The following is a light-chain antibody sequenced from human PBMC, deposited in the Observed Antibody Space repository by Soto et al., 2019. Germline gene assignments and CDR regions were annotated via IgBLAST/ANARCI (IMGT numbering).Light chain of an antibody. Sequence: DIQMTQSPSSLSAFLGDRVTITCRASQGISDYLVWCQQKPGKVPKLLIYAASTLQSGVPPRFSGTGSGTDFTLTISSLQPEDVAPYYCQNSYSAPFTFGPGTKVDIK. V-gene: IGKV1-27*01. J-gene: IGKJ3*01. CDR2: AAS. CDR1: QGISDY. CDR3: QNSYSAPFT.